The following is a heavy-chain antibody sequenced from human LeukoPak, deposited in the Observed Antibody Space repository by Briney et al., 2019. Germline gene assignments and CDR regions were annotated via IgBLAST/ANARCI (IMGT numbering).Heavy chain of an antibody. Sequence: GGSLRLSCAASGFTFSSYAMSWVRQAPGKGLEWVSATSGSGGSTYYADSVKGRFTISRDNSKNTLYLQMNSLRAEDTAVYYCAKGTPASTGYYDILTGYHGAFDIWGQGTMVTVSS. CDR2: TSGSGGST. D-gene: IGHD3-9*01. CDR3: AKGTPASTGYYDILTGYHGAFDI. V-gene: IGHV3-23*01. CDR1: GFTFSSYA. J-gene: IGHJ3*02.